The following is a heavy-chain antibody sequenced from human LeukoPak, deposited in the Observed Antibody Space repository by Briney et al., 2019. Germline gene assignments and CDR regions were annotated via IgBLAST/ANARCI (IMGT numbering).Heavy chain of an antibody. D-gene: IGHD6-19*01. Sequence: PGGSLRLSCAAPGFTFSSYAMHWVRQAPGKGLEWVAVISYDGSNKYYADSVKGRFTISRDNSKNTLYLQMNSLRAEDTAVYYCARDSIAVAQDSFDYWGQGTLVTVSS. J-gene: IGHJ4*02. V-gene: IGHV3-30*04. CDR1: GFTFSSYA. CDR3: ARDSIAVAQDSFDY. CDR2: ISYDGSNK.